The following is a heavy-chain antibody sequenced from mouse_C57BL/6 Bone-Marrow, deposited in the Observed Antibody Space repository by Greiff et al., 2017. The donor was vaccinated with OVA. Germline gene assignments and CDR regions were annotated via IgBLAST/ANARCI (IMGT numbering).Heavy chain of an antibody. D-gene: IGHD2-1*01. CDR2: IYPGDGDT. J-gene: IGHJ3*01. CDR3: ARGDYGNYVGFAC. Sequence: VQLQQSGPELVKPGASVKISCKASGYAFSSSWMNWVKQRPGKGLEWIGRIYPGDGDTNYNGKFKGKATLTADKSSSTAYMQLSSLTSEDSAVYFCARGDYGNYVGFACWGQGTLVTVSA. CDR1: GYAFSSSW. V-gene: IGHV1-82*01.